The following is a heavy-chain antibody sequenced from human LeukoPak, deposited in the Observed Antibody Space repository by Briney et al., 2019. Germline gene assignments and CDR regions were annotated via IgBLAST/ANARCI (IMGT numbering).Heavy chain of an antibody. CDR1: GYTFSGYY. Sequence: ASVKVSCKASGYTFSGYYMHWVRQAPGQGLEWMGWINPNSGDTNYAQKFQGRVTMTRDTSISTAYMELSRLRSDDTAVYYCARSITLVRGVNISPYYYYYGMDAWGQGTTVTVSS. V-gene: IGHV1-2*02. D-gene: IGHD3-10*01. J-gene: IGHJ6*02. CDR3: ARSITLVRGVNISPYYYYYGMDA. CDR2: INPNSGDT.